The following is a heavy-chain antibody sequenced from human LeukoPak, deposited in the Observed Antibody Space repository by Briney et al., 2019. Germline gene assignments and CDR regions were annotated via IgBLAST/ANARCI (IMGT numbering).Heavy chain of an antibody. V-gene: IGHV4-59*01. CDR3: AREDPQTTVPEGLDV. CDR1: GGSISTFY. J-gene: IGHJ6*02. CDR2: IYYSGST. Sequence: KPSDTLSLTCTVSGGSISTFYWSWLRQPPGKGLEWIGYIYYSGSTNYNPSLKSRVTISVDTSKNQFSLRLSSVTAADTAVYYCAREDPQTTVPEGLDVWGQGTTVTVSS. D-gene: IGHD4-17*01.